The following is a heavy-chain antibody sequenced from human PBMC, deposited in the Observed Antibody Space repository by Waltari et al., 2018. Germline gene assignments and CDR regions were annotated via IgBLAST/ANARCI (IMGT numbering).Heavy chain of an antibody. D-gene: IGHD2-15*01. Sequence: EVQLVESGGGLVKHGGSLRLSCGAPGFTFRNAWMSWVRQAPGKGLEWVGRIKNKADGGTTDYATPVKGRFSISRDDSKSTLYLQMNTLKSEDTAVYYCTTDPVLTAFDYWGQGTLVTVSS. J-gene: IGHJ4*02. CDR1: GFTFRNAW. CDR3: TTDPVLTAFDY. V-gene: IGHV3-15*01. CDR2: IKNKADGGTT.